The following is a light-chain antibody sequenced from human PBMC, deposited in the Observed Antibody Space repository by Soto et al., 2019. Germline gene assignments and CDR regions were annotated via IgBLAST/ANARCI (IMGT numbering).Light chain of an antibody. CDR1: QGISNY. Sequence: DIKMTQSPSSLSASVGDRVTITCRASQGISNYLAWYQQKPGKVPKLLIYAASTLQSGVPSRFSCSGSGTDFTLTISCLQPEDVALSFCQKYNSAPWTFGQGTKVDIK. CDR3: QKYNSAPWT. J-gene: IGKJ1*01. CDR2: AAS. V-gene: IGKV1-27*01.